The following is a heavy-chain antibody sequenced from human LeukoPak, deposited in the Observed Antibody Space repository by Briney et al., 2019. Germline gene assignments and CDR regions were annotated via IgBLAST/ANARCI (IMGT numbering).Heavy chain of an antibody. V-gene: IGHV4-34*01. J-gene: IGHJ4*02. CDR2: INHSGST. D-gene: IGHD3-16*02. CDR3: AREGATVWGSYRDLWY. CDR1: GGSFSGYY. Sequence: PSETLSLTCAAYGGSFSGYYWSWIRQPPGKGLEWIGEINHSGSTNYNPSLKSRVTISVDTSKNQFSLKLSSVTAADTAVYYCAREGATVWGSYRDLWYWGQGTLVTVSS.